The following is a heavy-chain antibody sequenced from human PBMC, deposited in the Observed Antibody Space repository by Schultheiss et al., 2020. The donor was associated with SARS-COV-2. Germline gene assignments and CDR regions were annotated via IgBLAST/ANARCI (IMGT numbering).Heavy chain of an antibody. CDR1: GGSISSGGYY. CDR2: IYYSGST. V-gene: IGHV4-31*03. Sequence: SETLSLTCTVSGGSISSGGYYWSWIRQHPGKGLEWIGYIYYSGSTYYNPSLKSRVTISVDKSKNQFSLKLSSVTAADTAVYYCARLREGYSSFDPWGQGTLVTVSS. D-gene: IGHD6-13*01. CDR3: ARLREGYSSFDP. J-gene: IGHJ5*02.